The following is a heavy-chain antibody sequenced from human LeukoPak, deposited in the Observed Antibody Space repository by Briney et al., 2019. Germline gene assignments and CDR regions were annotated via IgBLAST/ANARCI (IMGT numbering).Heavy chain of an antibody. Sequence: GGSLRLSCAASGFTFSSYGMHWVRQAPGKGLEWVAVIWYDGSNKYYADSVKGRFTISRDNSKNTLYLQMNSLRAEDTAVYYCAKDTFYYDSSGQNDDWGQASLVTVSS. D-gene: IGHD3-22*01. CDR1: GFTFSSYG. CDR2: IWYDGSNK. J-gene: IGHJ4*02. CDR3: AKDTFYYDSSGQNDD. V-gene: IGHV3-33*03.